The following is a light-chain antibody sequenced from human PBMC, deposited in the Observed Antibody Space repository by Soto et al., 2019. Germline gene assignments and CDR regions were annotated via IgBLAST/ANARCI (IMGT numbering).Light chain of an antibody. CDR1: QTISSNN. CDR2: GTS. V-gene: IGKV3-20*01. J-gene: IGKJ1*01. Sequence: EIVLTQSPGTLSVSPGERATLSCRASQTISSNNLAWYQQKPGQAPSLLIYGTSSRATGIPDRFSGSGSGTDFTLPISRLEPEDSAIYYCQQYVSWTFGQGTKVEI. CDR3: QQYVSWT.